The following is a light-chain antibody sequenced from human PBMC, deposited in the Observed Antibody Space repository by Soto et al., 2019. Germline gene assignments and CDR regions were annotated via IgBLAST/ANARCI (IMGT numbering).Light chain of an antibody. Sequence: QSALTQPASVSGSPGQSITISCTGTGSDVGGYNYVSWYQQHPGKAPKVMIYDVSNRPSGVSNRFSGSKSGNTASLTISGLQAEDVAEYYCSSYTSASTPLVFGGGTKLTVL. V-gene: IGLV2-14*01. CDR1: GSDVGGYNY. CDR2: DVS. CDR3: SSYTSASTPLV. J-gene: IGLJ2*01.